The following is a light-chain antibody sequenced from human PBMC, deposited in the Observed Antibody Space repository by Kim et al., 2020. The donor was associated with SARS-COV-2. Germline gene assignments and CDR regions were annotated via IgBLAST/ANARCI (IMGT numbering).Light chain of an antibody. CDR2: LNSDGSR. CDR3: QTWGTGIRV. V-gene: IGLV4-69*01. J-gene: IGLJ3*02. Sequence: ASGKPTCILSSGHSSYAIAVHQQQPEKGPRYLMELNSDGSRSKGDGIPDRFSGSSSVAERYLTISSLQYEDEADYYVQTWGTGIRVFGGGTQLTVL. CDR1: SGHSSYA.